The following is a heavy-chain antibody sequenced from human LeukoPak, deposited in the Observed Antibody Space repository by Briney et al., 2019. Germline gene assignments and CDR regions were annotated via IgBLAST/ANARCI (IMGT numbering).Heavy chain of an antibody. CDR3: TTVDYGDYLFYYYYMDV. Sequence: GGSLRLSCAASGFTFSNAWMSWVRQAPGKGLEWVGRIKSKTDGGTTDYAAPVKGRFTISRDDSKNTLYLQMNSLKTEDTAVYYCTTVDYGDYLFYYYYMDVWGKGTTVTISS. J-gene: IGHJ6*03. D-gene: IGHD4-17*01. V-gene: IGHV3-15*01. CDR2: IKSKTDGGTT. CDR1: GFTFSNAW.